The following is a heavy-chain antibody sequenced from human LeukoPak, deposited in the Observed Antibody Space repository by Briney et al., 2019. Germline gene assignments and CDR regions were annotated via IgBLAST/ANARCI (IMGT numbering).Heavy chain of an antibody. J-gene: IGHJ4*02. CDR3: ARRKNTYYYDSSGHSHFDY. Sequence: ASETLSLTCAVYGGSFSGYYWSWIRQPPGKGLEWIGEINHSGSTNYNPSLKSRVTISVDTSKNQFSLKLSSVTAADTAVYYCARRKNTYYYDSSGHSHFDYWGQGTLVTVSS. D-gene: IGHD3-22*01. CDR2: INHSGST. V-gene: IGHV4-34*01. CDR1: GGSFSGYY.